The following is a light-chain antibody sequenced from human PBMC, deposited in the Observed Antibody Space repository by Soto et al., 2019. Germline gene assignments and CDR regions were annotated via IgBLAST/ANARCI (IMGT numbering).Light chain of an antibody. V-gene: IGLV2-8*01. CDR2: EVS. CDR3: TSYAGSNNFCV. Sequence: QSALTQPPSASGSPGQSGTISCIGTSSDVGDYDYVSWYQQHPGKAPKLIIYEVSKRPSGVPDRFSGSKSGNTASLTVSGLQAEDEADYYCTSYAGSNNFCVFGTGTKLTVL. J-gene: IGLJ1*01. CDR1: SSDVGDYDY.